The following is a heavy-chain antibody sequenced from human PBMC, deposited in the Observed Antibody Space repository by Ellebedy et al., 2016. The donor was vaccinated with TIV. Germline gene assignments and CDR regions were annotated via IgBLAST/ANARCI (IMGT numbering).Heavy chain of an antibody. J-gene: IGHJ4*02. V-gene: IGHV3-49*03. Sequence: GGSLRLSXTASGFTFGDYAMSWFRRAPGKGLEWVGFIRSKAYGGTTEYAASVKGRFTISRDDSKSIAYLQMNSLKTEDTAVYYCTRDKRPVGATLSDYWGQGTLVTVSS. CDR2: IRSKAYGGTT. CDR1: GFTFGDYA. CDR3: TRDKRPVGATLSDY. D-gene: IGHD1-26*01.